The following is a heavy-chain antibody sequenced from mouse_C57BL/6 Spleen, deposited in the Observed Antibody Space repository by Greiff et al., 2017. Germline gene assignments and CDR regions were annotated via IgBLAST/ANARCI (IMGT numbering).Heavy chain of an antibody. CDR2: IYPRSGNT. D-gene: IGHD1-1*01. CDR1: GYTFTSYG. Sequence: VQLQESGAELARPGASVKLSCKASGYTFTSYGISWVKQRTGQGLEWIGEIYPRSGNTYYNEKSKGKATLTADKSSSTAYMELRSLTSEDSAVYVCARGGYYGSSYPHWYFDVWGTGTTVTVSS. CDR3: ARGGYYGSSYPHWYFDV. J-gene: IGHJ1*03. V-gene: IGHV1-81*01.